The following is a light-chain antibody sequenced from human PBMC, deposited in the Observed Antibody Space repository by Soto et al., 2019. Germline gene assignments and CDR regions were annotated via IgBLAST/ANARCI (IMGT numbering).Light chain of an antibody. CDR1: QSVSSK. CDR3: QQYNNWPPIT. V-gene: IGKV3-15*01. Sequence: IVLTHSPDSLSVSAGQRGTLYDRFSQSVSSKLAWYQQKPGQAPRLLIYGASTRATGIPARFSGSGSGTEFTLTISSLQSEDFAVYYCQQYNNWPPITFGQGTRLEIK. CDR2: GAS. J-gene: IGKJ5*01.